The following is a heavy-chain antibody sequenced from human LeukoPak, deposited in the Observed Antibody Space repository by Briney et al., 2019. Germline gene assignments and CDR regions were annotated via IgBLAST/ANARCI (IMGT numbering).Heavy chain of an antibody. J-gene: IGHJ4*02. CDR3: TKVDPYDFWSGY. CDR2: ITGSVSNT. CDR1: GFTVSSNY. D-gene: IGHD3-3*01. V-gene: IGHV3-23*01. Sequence: LSGGSLRLSCAASGFTVSSNYMNWVRQAPGKGLEWVSTITGSVSNTYYADSVKGRFTISRDNSKNTLYLQMNSLRVEDTAVYYCTKVDPYDFWSGYWGQGTLVTVSS.